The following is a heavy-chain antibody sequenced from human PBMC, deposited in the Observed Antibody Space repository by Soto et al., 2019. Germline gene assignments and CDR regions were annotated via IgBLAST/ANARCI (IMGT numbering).Heavy chain of an antibody. D-gene: IGHD3-9*01. CDR2: ISAYNGNT. Sequence: ASVKVSCKASGYTFTSYGISWVRQAPGQGLEWMGWISAYNGNTNYAQKLQGRVTMTTDTSTSTAHMELRSLRSDDTAVYYCARVDFDWLSPFDYWGQGTLVTVSS. CDR3: ARVDFDWLSPFDY. CDR1: GYTFTSYG. V-gene: IGHV1-18*04. J-gene: IGHJ4*02.